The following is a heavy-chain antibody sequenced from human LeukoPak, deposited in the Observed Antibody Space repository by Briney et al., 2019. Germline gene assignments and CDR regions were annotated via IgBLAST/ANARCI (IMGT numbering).Heavy chain of an antibody. V-gene: IGHV3-48*04. CDR1: GFTFSSYS. J-gene: IGHJ6*03. CDR3: TRGVVDTAMVPGYYYYYYMDV. CDR2: ITSSSSTK. D-gene: IGHD5-18*01. Sequence: PGGSLRLSCAASGFTFSSYSMNWVRQAPGKGLEWVSYITSSSSTKYYADSVKGRFTISRDNAKNSLYLQMNSLRAEDTAVYYCTRGVVDTAMVPGYYYYYYMDVWGKGTTVTVSS.